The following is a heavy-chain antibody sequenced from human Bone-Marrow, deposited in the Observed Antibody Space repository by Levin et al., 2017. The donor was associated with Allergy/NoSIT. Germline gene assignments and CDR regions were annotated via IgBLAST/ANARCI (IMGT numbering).Heavy chain of an antibody. CDR2: INPSGGST. D-gene: IGHD6-13*01. CDR3: ARGGVAAAHFDP. J-gene: IGHJ5*02. Sequence: PGESLKISCKASGYTFTSYYMHWVRQAPGQGLEWMGIINPSGGSTSYAQKFQGRVTMTRDTSTSTVYMELSSLRSEDTAVYYCARGGVAAAHFDPWGQGTLVTVSS. V-gene: IGHV1-46*01. CDR1: GYTFTSYY.